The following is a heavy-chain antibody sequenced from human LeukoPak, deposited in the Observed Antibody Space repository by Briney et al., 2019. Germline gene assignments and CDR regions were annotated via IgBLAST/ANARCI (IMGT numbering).Heavy chain of an antibody. CDR3: AREHYYGSGSYSYFDY. V-gene: IGHV3-33*01. Sequence: GGSLRLSCAASGFTFSNYGMHWVRQSPGNGLEWVAVIWSDGSNQYNADSVKGRFTSSRDNSKNTLFLQMNSLRAEDTAVYFCAREHYYGSGSYSYFDYWGQGTLVTVSS. CDR2: IWSDGSNQ. J-gene: IGHJ4*02. CDR1: GFTFSNYG. D-gene: IGHD3-10*01.